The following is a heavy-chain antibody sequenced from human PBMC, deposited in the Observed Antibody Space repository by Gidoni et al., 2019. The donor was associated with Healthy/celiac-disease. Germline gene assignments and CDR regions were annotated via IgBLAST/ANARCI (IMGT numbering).Heavy chain of an antibody. J-gene: IGHJ2*01. Sequence: EVQLVASGGGLVQPGGSLSRPCSASGFTFSRYPMHWVRQAPGKGLEYVSAISSNGGSTYYADSVKGRFTISRDNSKNTLYLQMSSLRAEDTAVYYCVKGKTGTWYFDLWGRGTLVTVSS. CDR2: ISSNGGST. CDR1: GFTFSRYP. V-gene: IGHV3-64D*09. CDR3: VKGKTGTWYFDL. D-gene: IGHD3-9*01.